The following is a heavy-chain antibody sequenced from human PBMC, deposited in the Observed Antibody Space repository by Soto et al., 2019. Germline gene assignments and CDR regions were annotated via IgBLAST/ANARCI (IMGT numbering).Heavy chain of an antibody. CDR1: GLTFGNYA. Sequence: LRLSCAATGLTFGNYAMSWVRQAPGKGLEWVSGISANGVTTSYSDSVKGRFSIFRDTSDNTATLYLQMNSLRVDDSAIYFCASRGRYYSLDVWGHGTTVTVSS. D-gene: IGHD3-16*01. CDR3: ASRGRYYSLDV. V-gene: IGHV3-23*01. J-gene: IGHJ6*02. CDR2: ISANGVTT.